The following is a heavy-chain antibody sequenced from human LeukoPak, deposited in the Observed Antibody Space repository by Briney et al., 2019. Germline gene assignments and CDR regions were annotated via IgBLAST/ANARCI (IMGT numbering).Heavy chain of an antibody. CDR1: GYTFTSYG. J-gene: IGHJ3*01. D-gene: IGHD4-11*01. Sequence: GASVKVSCKASGYTFTSYGINWVRQAPGQGLEWMGRIIPKFGVQDYAQKFQGRVTITADKSTSTAYMELSSLRSEDTAVFYCATEWVGDYNPLEVWGQGTVVTVSS. CDR3: ATEWVGDYNPLEV. V-gene: IGHV1-69*04. CDR2: IIPKFGVQ.